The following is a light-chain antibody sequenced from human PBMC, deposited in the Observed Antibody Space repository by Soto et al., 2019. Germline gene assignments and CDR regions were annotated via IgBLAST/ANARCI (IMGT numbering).Light chain of an antibody. J-gene: IGKJ1*01. V-gene: IGKV1-39*01. CDR2: AAS. CDR1: QSISSY. Sequence: IHMTQSPSSLSASGGDRVTITYRASQSISSYLNWCQQKPGKAPKLLIYAASSLQSGVPSRFSGMGSGTDCTLTISSLQPEDVATDYCQQSYSTSWTFGRGTKVDI. CDR3: QQSYSTSWT.